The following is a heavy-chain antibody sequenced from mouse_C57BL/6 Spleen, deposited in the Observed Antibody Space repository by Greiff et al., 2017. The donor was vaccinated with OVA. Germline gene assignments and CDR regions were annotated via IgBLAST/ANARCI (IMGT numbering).Heavy chain of an antibody. Sequence: EVMLVESGGGLVKPGGSLKLSCAASGFTFSDYGMHWVRQAPEKGLEWVAYISSGSSTIYYADTVKGRFTISRDNAKNTLFLQMTSLRSEDTAMYYCARRDYDVYAMDYWGQGTSVTVPS. J-gene: IGHJ4*01. V-gene: IGHV5-17*01. CDR2: ISSGSSTI. CDR1: GFTFSDYG. D-gene: IGHD2-4*01. CDR3: ARRDYDVYAMDY.